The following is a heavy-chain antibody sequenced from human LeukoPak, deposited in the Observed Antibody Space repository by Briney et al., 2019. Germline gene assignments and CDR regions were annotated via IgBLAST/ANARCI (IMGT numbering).Heavy chain of an antibody. Sequence: GGSLRLSCAASEFSVGSNYMTWVRQAPGKGLEWVSGITGSGGRTYYADSVKGRFTISRDDSKNTLYLQVNSLRADDTAVYYCARDIRMASFDYWGQGTLVTVSS. CDR1: EFSVGSNY. V-gene: IGHV3-23*01. D-gene: IGHD5-24*01. CDR3: ARDIRMASFDY. J-gene: IGHJ4*02. CDR2: ITGSGGRT.